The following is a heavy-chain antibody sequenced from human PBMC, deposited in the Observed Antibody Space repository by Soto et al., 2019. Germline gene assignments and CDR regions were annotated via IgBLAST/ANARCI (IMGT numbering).Heavy chain of an antibody. CDR2: IYHSGST. Sequence: VQLQESGPGLVKPSGTLSLTCSVSGGSISSSNWWSWVRQPPGKGLQWIGEIYHSGSTNYIPSLKSRGTISVDKSRNQYYLKLSSVAAADTAVYYCARRWGEGRVDYWGKGTLVTVSS. CDR1: GGSISSSNW. CDR3: ARRWGEGRVDY. J-gene: IGHJ4*02. V-gene: IGHV4-4*02. D-gene: IGHD3-10*01.